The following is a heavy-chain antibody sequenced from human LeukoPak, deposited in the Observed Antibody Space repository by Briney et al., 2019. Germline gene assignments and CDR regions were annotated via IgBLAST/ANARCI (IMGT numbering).Heavy chain of an antibody. CDR2: IIPIFGTA. D-gene: IGHD6-13*01. CDR3: ARDFDSSSWYGSNWFDP. V-gene: IGHV1-69*13. CDR1: GGTFSSYA. Sequence: SVKVSCKASGGTFSSYAISWVRQAPGQGLEWMGGIIPIFGTANYAQKFQGRVTITADESTSTAYMELRSLRSDDTAVYYCARDFDSSSWYGSNWFDPWGQGTLVTVSS. J-gene: IGHJ5*02.